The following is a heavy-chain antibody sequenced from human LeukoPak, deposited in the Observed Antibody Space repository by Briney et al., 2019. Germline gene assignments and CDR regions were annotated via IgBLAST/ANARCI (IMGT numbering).Heavy chain of an antibody. V-gene: IGHV3-30*02. D-gene: IGHD6-19*01. CDR2: IRFDGSHQ. CDR1: GFTFSSDG. Sequence: PGGSLRLSCAASGFTFSSDGMHWVRQAPGKGLEWVAFIRFDGSHQSYGGSVKGRFTISRDNSKNTLYLQMNTLRAEDTAVYYCAKVGGIAVAGYYYMDVWGTGTTVTVSS. J-gene: IGHJ6*03. CDR3: AKVGGIAVAGYYYMDV.